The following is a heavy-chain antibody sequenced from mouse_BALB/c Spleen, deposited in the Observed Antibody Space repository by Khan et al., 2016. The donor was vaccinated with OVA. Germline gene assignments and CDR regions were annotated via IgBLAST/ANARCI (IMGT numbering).Heavy chain of an antibody. CDR3: TRNRNGYFDY. D-gene: IGHD1-1*02. V-gene: IGHV2-2*01. Sequence: QVQLKQSGPGLVQPSQSLSITCTVSGFSLTSYGVHWVRQSPGRGLEWLGMIWSGGSTNYNATFISRLSISKDNSKSQVFFKMNSLQAYDTTIYYCTRNRNGYFDYWGQGTTLTVSS. CDR1: GFSLTSYG. CDR2: IWSGGST. J-gene: IGHJ2*01.